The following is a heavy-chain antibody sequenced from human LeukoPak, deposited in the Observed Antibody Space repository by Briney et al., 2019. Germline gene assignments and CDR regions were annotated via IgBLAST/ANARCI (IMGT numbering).Heavy chain of an antibody. CDR3: ARGRFSSSWYIFDP. J-gene: IGHJ5*02. V-gene: IGHV4-61*01. CDR1: GGSVSSDNYY. CDR2: IYNSGST. Sequence: PSETLSLTCTVTGGSVSSDNYYWRWIRQAPGRGREWIAYIYNSGSTNNSHSRKTRITMTAHTSKNHLSLKLSAVTAAHTAVYYCARGRFSSSWYIFDPWGQGALVTVSS. D-gene: IGHD6-13*01.